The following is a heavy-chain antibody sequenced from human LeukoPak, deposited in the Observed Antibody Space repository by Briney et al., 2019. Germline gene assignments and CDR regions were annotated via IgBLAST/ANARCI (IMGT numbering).Heavy chain of an antibody. CDR2: IIPIFGTA. D-gene: IGHD3-10*01. CDR1: GGTFSSYA. CDR3: ARVPRRGERFDP. Sequence: VASVKVSCKASGGTFSSYAISWVRQAPGQGLEWMGGIIPIFGTANYAQKFQGRVTMSRNTSISTAYMELGSLRSEDTAVYYCARVPRRGERFDPWGQGTLVTVSS. J-gene: IGHJ5*02. V-gene: IGHV1-69*05.